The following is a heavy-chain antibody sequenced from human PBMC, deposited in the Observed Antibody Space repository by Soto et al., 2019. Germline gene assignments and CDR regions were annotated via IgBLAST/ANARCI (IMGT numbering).Heavy chain of an antibody. CDR3: AREGVQHGSGPYYYYGMDV. D-gene: IGHD3-10*01. CDR1: GFTFSSYS. V-gene: IGHV3-21*01. Sequence: PGGSLRLSCAASGFTFSSYSMNWVRQAPGKGLEWVSSISSSSSYIYYADSVKGRFTISRDNAKNSLYLQINSLRAEDTAVYYCAREGVQHGSGPYYYYGMDVWGQGTTVTVSS. CDR2: ISSSSSYI. J-gene: IGHJ6*02.